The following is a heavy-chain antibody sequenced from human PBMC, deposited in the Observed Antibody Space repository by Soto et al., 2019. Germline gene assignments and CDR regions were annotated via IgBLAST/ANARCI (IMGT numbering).Heavy chain of an antibody. CDR3: ARDDYDSSGYYYVDY. D-gene: IGHD3-22*01. Sequence: QVQLVESGGGVVQPGRSLRLSCAASGFTFSGYGMHWARQAPGKGLEWVAVIWYDGSNKYYADSLKGRFTNSRDNSKKTRYLQVNSLRAEDTAVYFCARDDYDSSGYYYVDYWGQGTLVTVSS. CDR2: IWYDGSNK. CDR1: GFTFSGYG. V-gene: IGHV3-33*01. J-gene: IGHJ4*02.